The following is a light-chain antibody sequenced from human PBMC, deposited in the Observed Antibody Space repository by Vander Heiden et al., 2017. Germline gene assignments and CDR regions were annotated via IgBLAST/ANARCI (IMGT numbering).Light chain of an antibody. CDR3: QVGDTVRDHFV. J-gene: IGLJ1*01. CDR1: KIGSKS. V-gene: IGLV3-21*02. CDR2: DDS. Sequence: SYVLTQPPSVSVAPGQTATITCGGNKIGSKSVHWYQQKTGQAPILVVNDDSDRPPGIPERFSASNSGNTATLTISRVGAGDEADYFCQVGDTVRDHFVFGGGTKLTVL.